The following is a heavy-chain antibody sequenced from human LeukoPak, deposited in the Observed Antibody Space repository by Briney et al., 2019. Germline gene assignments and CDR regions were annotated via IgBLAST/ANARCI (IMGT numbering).Heavy chain of an antibody. CDR3: ARGGSTWLGY. J-gene: IGHJ4*02. CDR2: ITNSGGTT. Sequence: GGSLRLSCAASGFTFSSYAMSWVRQAPGKGLEWVSAITNSGGTTYYADSVKGRFTISRDNSKNTLYLQMNSLRTEDTAVYYCARGGSTWLGYWGQGTLVTVSS. CDR1: GFTFSSYA. D-gene: IGHD5/OR15-5a*01. V-gene: IGHV3-23*01.